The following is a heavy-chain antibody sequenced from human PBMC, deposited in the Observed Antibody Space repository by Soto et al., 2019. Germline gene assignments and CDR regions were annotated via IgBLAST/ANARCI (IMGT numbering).Heavy chain of an antibody. Sequence: QMQLVQSGPEVKKPGTSVKVSCKASGFTFTSSAVQWVRQARGQRLEWIGWIVVGSGNTNYAQQLQQIVTLTRDMSTTTADMELSSLRYEDTEVYYCADLRYSSGWYIGPDAFDIWGQGPMVTVSS. V-gene: IGHV1-58*01. CDR1: GFTFTSSA. CDR3: ADLRYSSGWYIGPDAFDI. CDR2: IVVGSGNT. J-gene: IGHJ3*02. D-gene: IGHD6-19*01.